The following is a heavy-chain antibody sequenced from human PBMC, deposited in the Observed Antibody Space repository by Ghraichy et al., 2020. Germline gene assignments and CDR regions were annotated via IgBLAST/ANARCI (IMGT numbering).Heavy chain of an antibody. J-gene: IGHJ3*02. Sequence: ESLNISCAASGFTFSTYSMNWVRQAPGRGLEWVSYINDSSRTIYYADSVKGRFTISRDNAKNSLYLQMNSLRDEDTAVYYCVRDCSSSWFGLDAFDIWGQGTMVTVSS. CDR2: INDSSRTI. CDR3: VRDCSSSWFGLDAFDI. CDR1: GFTFSTYS. D-gene: IGHD2-2*01. V-gene: IGHV3-48*02.